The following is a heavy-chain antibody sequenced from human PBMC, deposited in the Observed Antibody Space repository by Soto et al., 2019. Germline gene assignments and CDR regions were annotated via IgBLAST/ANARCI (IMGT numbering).Heavy chain of an antibody. CDR1: GYTFTNYG. V-gene: IGHV1-18*01. D-gene: IGHD3-10*01. Sequence: ASVKVSFKASGYTFTNYGISWVRQAPGQGLEWMGWVNVYNGNTKYAQKVQGRVTMTTDTSTSTAYMELRSLRSDDTAVYYCARGVGSGSYYNQYNWFDPWGQGTLVTVSS. CDR3: ARGVGSGSYYNQYNWFDP. CDR2: VNVYNGNT. J-gene: IGHJ5*02.